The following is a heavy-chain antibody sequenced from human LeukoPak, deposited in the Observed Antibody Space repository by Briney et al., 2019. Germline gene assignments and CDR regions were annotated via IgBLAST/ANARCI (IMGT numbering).Heavy chain of an antibody. CDR3: ARQGRRWLQPTPGNFDY. V-gene: IGHV4-38-2*02. CDR2: TYHGGST. J-gene: IGHJ4*02. CDR1: GYSISSGYY. D-gene: IGHD5-24*01. Sequence: SETLSLTCTVSGYSISSGYYWGWIRQPPGKGLEWIGLTYHGGSTYYNPSLKSRVTISVDTSKNQFSLKLSSVTAADTAVYYCARQGRRWLQPTPGNFDYWGQGTLVTVSS.